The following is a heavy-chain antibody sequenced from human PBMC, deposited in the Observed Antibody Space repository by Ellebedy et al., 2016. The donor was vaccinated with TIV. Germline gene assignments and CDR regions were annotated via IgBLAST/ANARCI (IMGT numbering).Heavy chain of an antibody. CDR3: VRDQNNRDGSVYYDVFDI. V-gene: IGHV3-30*03. CDR2: ISYDGSNK. CDR1: GFTFRSYG. D-gene: IGHD3-22*01. Sequence: GESLKISCAASGFTFRSYGIHWVRQDPGKGLEWVAVISYDGSNKYYADSVKGRFTISRDNSKNTLYLQMNSLRAEDTAVYYCVRDQNNRDGSVYYDVFDIWGQGTVVTVSS. J-gene: IGHJ3*02.